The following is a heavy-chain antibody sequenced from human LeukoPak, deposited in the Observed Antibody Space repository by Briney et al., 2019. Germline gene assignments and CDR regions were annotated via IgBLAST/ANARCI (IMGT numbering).Heavy chain of an antibody. Sequence: SESLSPTRALYCVSLSFYYCGCVRQPPGGWREWIGEINHSGSTNYNPSLKSRVTLSVDTSKNQFSLKLSSVTAADTAVYYCARAPRATVTSYFDYWGQGTLVTVSS. CDR3: ARAPRATVTSYFDY. J-gene: IGHJ4*02. D-gene: IGHD4-11*01. V-gene: IGHV4-34*01. CDR1: CVSLSFYY. CDR2: INHSGST.